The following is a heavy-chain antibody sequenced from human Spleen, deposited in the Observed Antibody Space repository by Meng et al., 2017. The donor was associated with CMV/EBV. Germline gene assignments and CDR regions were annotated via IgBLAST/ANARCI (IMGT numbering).Heavy chain of an antibody. V-gene: IGHV3-43*01. CDR1: GFTFDDYT. D-gene: IGHD3-22*01. Sequence: GGSLRLSCAASGFTFDDYTMHWVRQAPGKGLEWVSLISWDGGSTYYADSVKGRFTISRDNIKTSLYLQMNSLRTEDTALYYCAKGYYDSPYYFDYWGQGTLVTVSS. CDR3: AKGYYDSPYYFDY. CDR2: ISWDGGST. J-gene: IGHJ4*02.